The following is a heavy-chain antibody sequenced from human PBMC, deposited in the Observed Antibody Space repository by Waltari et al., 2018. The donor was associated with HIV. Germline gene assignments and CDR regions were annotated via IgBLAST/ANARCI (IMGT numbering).Heavy chain of an antibody. V-gene: IGHV4-38-2*02. CDR1: ASSIRMNYS. Sequence: QVLLQESCPRLVKSSETLSLTCTVSASSIRMNYSWCWIRQAPGQGLEWIGSIYRSGTTYYNPSFKTRVTISVNMSKNQYSLKLSSLTAADTAVYYCARDQDYYDSSGYTSYAFDIWGRGTMIIVSS. J-gene: IGHJ3*02. CDR2: IYRSGTT. CDR3: ARDQDYYDSSGYTSYAFDI. D-gene: IGHD3-22*01.